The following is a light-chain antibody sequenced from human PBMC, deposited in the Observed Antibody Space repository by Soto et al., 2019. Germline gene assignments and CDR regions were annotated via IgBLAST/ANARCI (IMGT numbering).Light chain of an antibody. J-gene: IGKJ5*01. CDR3: QQRSEWPIT. Sequence: EIFLTQSPFTLSLSPGEIATLSCRASQRISTYLAWYQQKPGQAPRLFIYDASNRATGIPARFSGSGSGTDFTLTISSLEPEDFAVYYCQQRSEWPITFGQGTRLEIK. V-gene: IGKV3-11*01. CDR2: DAS. CDR1: QRISTY.